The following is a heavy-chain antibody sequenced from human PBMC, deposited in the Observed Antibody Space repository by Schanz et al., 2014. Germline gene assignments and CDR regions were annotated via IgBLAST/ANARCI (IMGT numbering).Heavy chain of an antibody. Sequence: QVQLVESGGGVVQPGGSLRLSCAASGFTFSNYGLHWVRQAPGKGLEWVAFIRYNGINEYYADSVKGRFTISRDNSKNTLYLQMISLRAEDTGLYYCAKDRQTTVSRVGYCYGMEVWGQGITVTVSS. CDR2: IRYNGINE. J-gene: IGHJ6*02. CDR1: GFTFSNYG. CDR3: AKDRQTTVSRVGYCYGMEV. D-gene: IGHD4-4*01. V-gene: IGHV3-30*02.